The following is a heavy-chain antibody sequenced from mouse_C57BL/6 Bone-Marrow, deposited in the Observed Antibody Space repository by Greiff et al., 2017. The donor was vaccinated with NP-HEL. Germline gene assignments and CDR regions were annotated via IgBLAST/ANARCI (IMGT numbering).Heavy chain of an antibody. V-gene: IGHV5-6*01. Sequence: EVKLVESGGDLVKPGGSLKLSCAASGFTFSSYGMSWVRQTPDKRLEWVATISSGGSYTYYPDSVKGRFTISRDNAKTTLYLQMSSLKSEDTARYYCARHDYSNYFDYWGQGTTLTVSA. J-gene: IGHJ2*01. CDR3: ARHDYSNYFDY. D-gene: IGHD2-5*01. CDR2: ISSGGSYT. CDR1: GFTFSSYG.